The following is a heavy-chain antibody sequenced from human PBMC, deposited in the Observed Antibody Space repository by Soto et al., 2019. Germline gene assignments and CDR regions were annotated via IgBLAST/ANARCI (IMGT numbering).Heavy chain of an antibody. CDR3: AKGWRPDKDIYAGEGQLALRDSRGYYYYYYGMDV. J-gene: IGHJ6*02. D-gene: IGHD6-6*01. CDR1: GFTFSSYG. Sequence: HPGGSLRLSCAASGFTFSSYGMHWVRQAPGKGLEWVAVISYDGSNKYYADSVKGRFTISRDNSKNTLYLQMNSLRAEDTAVYYCAKGWRPDKDIYAGEGQLALRDSRGYYYYYYGMDVWGQGTTVTVSS. CDR2: ISYDGSNK. V-gene: IGHV3-30*18.